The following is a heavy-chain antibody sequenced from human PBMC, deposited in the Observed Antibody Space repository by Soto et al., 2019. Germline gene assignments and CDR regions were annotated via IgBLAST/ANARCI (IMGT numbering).Heavy chain of an antibody. CDR3: ARTAGGRVWGALDI. J-gene: IGHJ3*02. CDR2: IPNTENKK. D-gene: IGHD3-16*01. CDR1: GFTFSSYG. V-gene: IGHV3-30-3*01. Sequence: QVHLEESGGGVVQPGTSLRLSCVASGFTFSSYGMHWVRQAPGKGLEWVAVIPNTENKKYYADSVKGRFTISRDNSQNTLLLKMDSLMSEDTAMYYCARTAGGRVWGALDIWGQGTMVTVS.